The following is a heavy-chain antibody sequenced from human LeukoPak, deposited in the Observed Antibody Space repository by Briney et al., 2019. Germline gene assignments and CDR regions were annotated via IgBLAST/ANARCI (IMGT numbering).Heavy chain of an antibody. Sequence: PSETLSLTCAVYGGSFSGYYWSWIRQPPGKGLEWIGEINHSGSTSYNPSLKSRVTISVDTSKNQFSLKLSSVTAADTAVYYCARGFVMITFGGVILSNWFDPWGQGTLVTVSS. J-gene: IGHJ5*02. CDR2: INHSGST. D-gene: IGHD3-16*01. CDR1: GGSFSGYY. V-gene: IGHV4-34*01. CDR3: ARGFVMITFGGVILSNWFDP.